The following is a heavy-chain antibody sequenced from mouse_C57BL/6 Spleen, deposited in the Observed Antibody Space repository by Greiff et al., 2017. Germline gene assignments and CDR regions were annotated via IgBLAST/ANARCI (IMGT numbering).Heavy chain of an antibody. CDR1: GYTFTSYW. CDR3: ASPYGSSYGYFDV. CDR2: IYPSDSET. V-gene: IGHV1-61*01. J-gene: IGHJ1*03. Sequence: QVQLQQPGAELVRPGSSVKLSCKASGYTFTSYWMDWVKLRPGQGLEWIGNIYPSDSETHYNQKFKDKATLTVDKSSSTAYMQLSSLTSEDSAVYYCASPYGSSYGYFDVWGTGTTVTVSS. D-gene: IGHD1-1*01.